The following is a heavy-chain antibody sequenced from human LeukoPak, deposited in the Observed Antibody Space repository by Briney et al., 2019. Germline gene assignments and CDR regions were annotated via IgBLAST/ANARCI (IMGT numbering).Heavy chain of an antibody. CDR1: GGSISSYY. CDR3: ARGHKWFGERPYYFDY. V-gene: IGHV4-4*07. CDR2: IYTSGST. D-gene: IGHD3-10*01. J-gene: IGHJ4*02. Sequence: SETLSLTCTVSGGSISSYYRSWIRQPAGKGLEWIGRIYTSGSTNYNPSLKRRVTISVDTSKNQFSLKLSSVTAADTAVYYCARGHKWFGERPYYFDYWGQGTLVTVSS.